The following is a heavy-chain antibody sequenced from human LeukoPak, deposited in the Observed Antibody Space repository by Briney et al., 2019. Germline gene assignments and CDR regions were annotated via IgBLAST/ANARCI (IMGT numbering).Heavy chain of an antibody. Sequence: GGSLRLSCEASGFTFDDYGMSWVRQVPGKGLEWVSGINRNGDNTDYADSVKGRFTISRDNAKNSHFLQMNSLRVEDTAFYYCARGFRNGPFDCWGQGTLVTVSS. V-gene: IGHV3-20*04. CDR1: GFTFDDYG. CDR2: INRNGDNT. J-gene: IGHJ4*02. D-gene: IGHD2-8*01. CDR3: ARGFRNGPFDC.